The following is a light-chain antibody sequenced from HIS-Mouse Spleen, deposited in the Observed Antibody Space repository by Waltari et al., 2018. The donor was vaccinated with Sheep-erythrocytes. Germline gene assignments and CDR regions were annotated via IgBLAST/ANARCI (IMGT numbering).Light chain of an antibody. J-gene: IGLJ1*01. V-gene: IGLV2-11*01. CDR2: DVS. CDR1: SSDVGGYNH. Sequence: QSALTQPRSVSGSPGQSVTISCTGTSSDVGGYNHVSWYQTHPGKAPKLMIYDVSKRPSGVPDRFSGSKSGNTASLTISGLQAEDEADYYCCSYAGSYNHVFATGTKVTVL. CDR3: CSYAGSYNHV.